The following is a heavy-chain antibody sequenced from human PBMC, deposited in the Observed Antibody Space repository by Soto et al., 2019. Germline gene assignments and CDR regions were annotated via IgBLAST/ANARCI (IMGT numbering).Heavy chain of an antibody. D-gene: IGHD2-2*01. CDR2: TYYRSKWYN. CDR3: ARGAGKYQLLLTRHYYYYGMDV. Sequence: SQTLSLTCAISGDSVSSNSAAWNWIRQSPSRGLEWLGRTYYRSKWYNDYAVSVKSRITINPDTSKNQFSLQLNSVTPEDTAVYYCARGAGKYQLLLTRHYYYYGMDVWGQGTTVTVSS. CDR1: GDSVSSNSAA. J-gene: IGHJ6*02. V-gene: IGHV6-1*01.